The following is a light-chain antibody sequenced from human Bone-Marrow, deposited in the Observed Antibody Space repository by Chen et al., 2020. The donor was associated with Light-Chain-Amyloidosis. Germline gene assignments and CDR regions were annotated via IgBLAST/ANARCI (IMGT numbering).Light chain of an antibody. V-gene: IGKV1-33*01. CDR1: QDIITS. J-gene: IGKJ3*01. CDR2: DAS. Sequence: DIQMTQSPSSLSASVGDRVIISCQASQDIITSLTWFQLKPGKAPKLLIYDASNLQTGVPSRFTGSGSGTHFTLAISSLHPDEIATYYCQQYENLPFTFGPGTKV. CDR3: QQYENLPFT.